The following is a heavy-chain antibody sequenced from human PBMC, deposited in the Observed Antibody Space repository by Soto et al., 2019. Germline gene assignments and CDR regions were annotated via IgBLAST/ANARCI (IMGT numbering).Heavy chain of an antibody. V-gene: IGHV4-59*01. CDR2: IYFRGST. CDR3: ARDPGGRYDY. Sequence: SETMSRTGTVCGGSINSYRCHWIRQPPGKGLEWIGYIYFRGSTNYNPSLKSRVTISVDTSKNQFSLKLSSVTAADTAVYYCARDPGGRYDYWGQGTLVTVS. D-gene: IGHD2-15*01. CDR1: GGSINSYR. J-gene: IGHJ4*02.